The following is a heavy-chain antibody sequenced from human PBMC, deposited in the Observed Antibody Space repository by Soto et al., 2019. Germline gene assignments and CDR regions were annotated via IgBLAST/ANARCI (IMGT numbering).Heavy chain of an antibody. J-gene: IGHJ4*02. D-gene: IGHD3-9*01. CDR1: GYTFTSYA. CDR3: ARNLMDYDFLTGYYIAYYFDY. Sequence: QVQLVQSGAEVKKPGASVKVSCKASGYTFTSYAMHWVRQAPGQRLEWMGWINAGNGNTKYSQKFQGRVTITRDTSASTACMELSSLRSEDTAVYYCARNLMDYDFLTGYYIAYYFDYWGQGSLVTVSS. V-gene: IGHV1-3*01. CDR2: INAGNGNT.